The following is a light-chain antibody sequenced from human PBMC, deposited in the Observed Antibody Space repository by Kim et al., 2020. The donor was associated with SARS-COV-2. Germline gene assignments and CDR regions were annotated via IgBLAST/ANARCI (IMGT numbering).Light chain of an antibody. CDR1: QSVSSY. CDR3: QQRSNWPMYT. Sequence: EIVLTQSPATLSLSPGERATLSCRASQSVSSYLAWYQQKPGQAPRLLIYDASNRATGIPARFSGSGSGTDFTLTISSLEPEDFAVHYCQQRSNWPMYTFGQGTKLEI. J-gene: IGKJ2*01. V-gene: IGKV3-11*01. CDR2: DAS.